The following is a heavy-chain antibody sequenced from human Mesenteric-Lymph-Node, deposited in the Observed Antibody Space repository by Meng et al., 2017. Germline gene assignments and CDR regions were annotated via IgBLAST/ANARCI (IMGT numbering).Heavy chain of an antibody. CDR2: ISSSGGTM. CDR3: AREYYYASGPNDAFDI. D-gene: IGHD3-10*01. Sequence: GESLKISCAASGFTFNIYEMNWVRQAPGKGLEWVSYISSSGGTMYYADSVKGRFTISRDNAKKSLYLQMNSLRAEDTAVYYCAREYYYASGPNDAFDIWGQGTMVTVSS. CDR1: GFTFNIYE. J-gene: IGHJ3*02. V-gene: IGHV3-48*03.